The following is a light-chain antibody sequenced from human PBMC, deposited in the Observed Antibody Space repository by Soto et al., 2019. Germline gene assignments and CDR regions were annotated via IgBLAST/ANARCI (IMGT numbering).Light chain of an antibody. CDR2: AAS. CDR1: QAISNY. V-gene: IGKV1-39*01. J-gene: IGKJ5*01. Sequence: DIQMTQSPSFLSASVGNRVTITCRASQAISNYLNWYQQKPGKAPKLLIYAASSLQSGVPSRFSGSGSGTDFTLTISSLQPEDFATYYCQQSYRTPTFGQGTRLEIK. CDR3: QQSYRTPT.